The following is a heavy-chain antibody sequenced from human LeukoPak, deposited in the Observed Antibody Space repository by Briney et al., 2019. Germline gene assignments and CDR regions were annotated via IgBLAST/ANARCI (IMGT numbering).Heavy chain of an antibody. CDR2: ISAYNGNT. D-gene: IGHD2-8*01. CDR1: GYTFTSYG. V-gene: IGHV1-18*01. J-gene: IGHJ6*03. Sequence: ASVKVSCKASGYTFTSYGISLVRQAPGQGLEWMGWISAYNGNTNYAQKLQGRVTMTTDTSTSTAYMELGSLRSDDTAVYYCARGKLMVYAIQNDYYYYMDVWGKGTTVTVSS. CDR3: ARGKLMVYAIQNDYYYYMDV.